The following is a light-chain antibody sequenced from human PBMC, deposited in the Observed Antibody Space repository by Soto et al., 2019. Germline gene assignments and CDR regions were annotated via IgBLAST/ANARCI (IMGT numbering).Light chain of an antibody. V-gene: IGLV2-14*01. CDR1: SSDVGTYNY. CDR2: EVS. J-gene: IGLJ3*02. CDR3: SSYTSSSLWV. Sequence: QSALTQPASVSGSPGQSITISCTGTSSDVGTYNYVSWYQQHPGKAPKLVIYEVSNRPSGVSNRFSGSKSDKTASLTISGLQAEDEADYYCSSYTSSSLWVFGGGTKLTVL.